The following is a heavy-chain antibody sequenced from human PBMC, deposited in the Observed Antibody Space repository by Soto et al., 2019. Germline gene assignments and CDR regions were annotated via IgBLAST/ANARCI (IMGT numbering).Heavy chain of an antibody. Sequence: QVQLVESGGGVVQPGRSLRLSCAASGFTFSSYGMHWVRQAPGKVLEGVAVISYDGSNKYYADSVKGRFTISRDNSKNTLYLQMNSLRAEDTAVYYCAKEAVFSGSFEAYYFDYWVQGTLVTVSS. CDR3: AKEAVFSGSFEAYYFDY. J-gene: IGHJ4*02. D-gene: IGHD1-26*01. V-gene: IGHV3-30*18. CDR2: ISYDGSNK. CDR1: GFTFSSYG.